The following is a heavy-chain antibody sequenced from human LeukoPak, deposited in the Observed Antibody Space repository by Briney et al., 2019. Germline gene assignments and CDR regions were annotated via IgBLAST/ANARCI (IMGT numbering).Heavy chain of an antibody. J-gene: IGHJ6*02. CDR2: IYCSGST. Sequence: PSETLSLTCTVSGGSISSYYWSWIRQPPGKGLEWIGYIYCSGSTNYNPSLKSRVTISVDTSKNQFSLKLSSVTAADTAVYYCARDQVDDFYGMDVWGQGTTVTVSS. D-gene: IGHD3-3*01. CDR3: ARDQVDDFYGMDV. CDR1: GGSISSYY. V-gene: IGHV4-59*01.